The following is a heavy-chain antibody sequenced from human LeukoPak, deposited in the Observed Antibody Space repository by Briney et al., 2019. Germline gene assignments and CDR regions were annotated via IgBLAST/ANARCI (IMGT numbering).Heavy chain of an antibody. CDR2: ISAYNGNT. J-gene: IGHJ4*02. CDR1: GYTFTSYG. Sequence: ASVKVSCKASGYTFTSYGISWVRKAPGQGLEWVGWISAYNGNTNYAQKLQGRVTMTTDTSTSTAYMELRSLRSDDTAVYYCARDLFDFWSGYYNSYFDYWGQGTLVTVSS. CDR3: ARDLFDFWSGYYNSYFDY. V-gene: IGHV1-18*01. D-gene: IGHD3-3*01.